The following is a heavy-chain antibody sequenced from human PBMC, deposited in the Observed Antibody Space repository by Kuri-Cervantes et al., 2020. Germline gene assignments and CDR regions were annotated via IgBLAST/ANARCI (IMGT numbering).Heavy chain of an antibody. CDR1: GFTFSSYA. CDR3: ARGTVWGSYRTDLDY. V-gene: IGHV3-33*08. J-gene: IGHJ4*02. CDR2: IWYDGSNK. Sequence: GESLKISCAASGFTFSSYAMSWVRQAPGKGLEWVAVIWYDGSNKYYADSVKGRFTISRDNSKNTLYLQMNSLRAEDTAVYYCARGTVWGSYRTDLDYWGQGTLVTVSS. D-gene: IGHD3-16*02.